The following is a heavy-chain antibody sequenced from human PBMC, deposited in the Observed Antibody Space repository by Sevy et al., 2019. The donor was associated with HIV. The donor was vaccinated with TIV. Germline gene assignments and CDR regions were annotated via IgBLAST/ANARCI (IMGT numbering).Heavy chain of an antibody. Sequence: GGSLRLSCAASGFTFSSYWMSWVRQAPGKGLEWVANIKRDGSEKNYVDSVKGRFTSSRDNAKNSLYLQMNSLRAEDTAVYYCARDCSSASCLWGMDVWGQGTTVTVSS. J-gene: IGHJ6*02. CDR1: GFTFSSYW. D-gene: IGHD2-2*01. CDR2: IKRDGSEK. V-gene: IGHV3-7*03. CDR3: ARDCSSASCLWGMDV.